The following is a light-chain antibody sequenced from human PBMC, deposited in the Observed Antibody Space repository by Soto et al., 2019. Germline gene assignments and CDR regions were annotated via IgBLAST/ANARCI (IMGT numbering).Light chain of an antibody. J-gene: IGKJ3*01. Sequence: LSCRASQSVSSYLAWYQQKPGQAPRLLIYDASNRATGIPARFSGSGSGTDFTLTFSSLVPEDFAVDYCLQKGTLGAGTKVDIK. CDR2: DAS. V-gene: IGKV3-11*01. CDR3: LQKGT. CDR1: QSVSSY.